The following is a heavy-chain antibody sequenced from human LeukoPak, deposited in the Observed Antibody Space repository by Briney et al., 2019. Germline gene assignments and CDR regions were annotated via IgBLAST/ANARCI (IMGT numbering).Heavy chain of an antibody. CDR3: ARVSRSSGSYYYTVDY. V-gene: IGHV4-59*01. D-gene: IGHD1-26*01. J-gene: IGHJ4*02. CDR2: IYYSGST. Sequence: PSETLSLTCTVSGGSISSYYWSWIRQPPGKGLEWIGYIYYSGSTNYNPSLKSRVTISVDTSKNQFSLKLSSVTAADTAVYYCARVSRSSGSYYYTVDYWGQGTLVTVSS. CDR1: GGSISSYY.